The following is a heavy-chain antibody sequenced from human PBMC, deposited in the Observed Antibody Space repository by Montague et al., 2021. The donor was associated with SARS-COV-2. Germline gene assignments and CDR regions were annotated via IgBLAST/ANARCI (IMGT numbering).Heavy chain of an antibody. CDR2: IYSGAGA. CDR3: AKGVAGTGIDALDF. D-gene: IGHD6-19*01. V-gene: IGHV3-23*03. Sequence: SLRLSWSASGFTFSNYAMNWVRQAPGKGLEWVSIIYSGAGAYYADSVKGRFTISRDNSKKTLFLQLDSLRAEDTAVYYCAKGVAGTGIDALDFWGQGTMVTVSA. CDR1: GFTFSNYA. J-gene: IGHJ3*01.